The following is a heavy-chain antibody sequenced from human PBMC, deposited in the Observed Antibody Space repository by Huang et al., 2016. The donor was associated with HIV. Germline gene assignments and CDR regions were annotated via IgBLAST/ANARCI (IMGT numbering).Heavy chain of an antibody. CDR2: INPSLGTA. J-gene: IGHJ4*02. CDR3: ATVDYYDTSGPQRGYFDN. Sequence: QVQLVQSGAEVKKPGSSVKVSCKASGGSFRNFAIGWVRQAPGQGLEWMGGINPSLGTATYGQKVQGRVTIIADESTSTAYMELSSLRSEDTAVYYCATVDYYDTSGPQRGYFDNWGQGTLVTVSS. V-gene: IGHV1-69*01. CDR1: GGSFRNFA. D-gene: IGHD3-22*01.